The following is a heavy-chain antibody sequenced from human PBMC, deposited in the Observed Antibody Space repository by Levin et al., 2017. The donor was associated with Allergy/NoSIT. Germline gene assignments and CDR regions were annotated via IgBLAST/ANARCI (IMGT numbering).Heavy chain of an antibody. CDR2: INHSGST. Sequence: SQTLSLTCAVYGGSFSGSYWSWIRQPPGKGLEWIGEINHSGSTNYNPSLKSRVTISIDTSKNQFSLKLSSVTAADTAVYYCASGGYCSSSSCAFDPWGQGTLVTVSS. V-gene: IGHV4-34*01. CDR1: GGSFSGSY. J-gene: IGHJ5*02. CDR3: ASGGYCSSSSCAFDP. D-gene: IGHD2-2*01.